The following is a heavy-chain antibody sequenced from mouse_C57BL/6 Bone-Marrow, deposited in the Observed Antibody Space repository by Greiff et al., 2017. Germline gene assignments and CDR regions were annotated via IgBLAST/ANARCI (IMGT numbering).Heavy chain of an antibody. D-gene: IGHD1-1*01. V-gene: IGHV1-72*01. Sequence: QVQLQQPGAELVKPGASVKLSCKASGYTFTSYWMHWVKQRPGRGLEWIGRIDPNGGGTKYNEKFKGKATLTVDKTSSTAYMQLSSLTSEDSSICCCARWAITAVGANSYFDVWGTGTTVTVSS. CDR3: ARWAITAVGANSYFDV. J-gene: IGHJ1*03. CDR2: IDPNGGGT. CDR1: GYTFTSYW.